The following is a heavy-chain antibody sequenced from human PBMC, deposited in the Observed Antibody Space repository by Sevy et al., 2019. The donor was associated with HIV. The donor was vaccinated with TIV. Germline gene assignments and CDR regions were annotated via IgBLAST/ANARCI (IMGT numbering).Heavy chain of an antibody. J-gene: IGHJ6*02. D-gene: IGHD3-22*01. Sequence: GGSLRLSCAASGFTFSNAWMSWVRQAPGKGLEWVGRIKSKTDGGTTDYAAPVKGRFTISRDDSKNTRYRQMNSLKTEDTAVYYCTTQYYYDSSGYYYEAGRPNYYYYYGMDVWGQGTTVTVSS. CDR2: IKSKTDGGTT. V-gene: IGHV3-15*01. CDR3: TTQYYYDSSGYYYEAGRPNYYYYYGMDV. CDR1: GFTFSNAW.